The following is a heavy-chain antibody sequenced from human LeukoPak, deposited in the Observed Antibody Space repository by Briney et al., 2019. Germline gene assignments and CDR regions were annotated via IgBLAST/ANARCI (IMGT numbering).Heavy chain of an antibody. J-gene: IGHJ4*02. CDR3: ARGDPWEYYFDY. V-gene: IGHV1-3*01. Sequence: TSVKVSCKASGYTFTNFAMHWVRQAPGQRPEWMGWINAGNGNTKYSQKFQGRVTITSDTSASTAYMEPSSLRSEDTAVYYCARGDPWEYYFDYWGQGTLVTVSS. CDR1: GYTFTNFA. D-gene: IGHD1-26*01. CDR2: INAGNGNT.